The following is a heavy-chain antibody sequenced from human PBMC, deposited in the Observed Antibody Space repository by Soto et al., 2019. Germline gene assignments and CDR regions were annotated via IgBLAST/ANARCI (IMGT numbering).Heavy chain of an antibody. J-gene: IGHJ4*02. CDR1: GYTFTGYG. CDR2: ISAYNGNT. D-gene: IGHD4-17*01. V-gene: IGHV1-18*01. Sequence: QVQLVQSGAEVKKPGASVKVSCKASGYTFTGYGLAWVRQAPGQGLEWMGWISAYNGNTLYAQKFQDRLTMPTDTSTSTAYMELRSLRSDDTAVYFCARPSGGYGDYALSLKYWGQGTLVTVSS. CDR3: ARPSGGYGDYALSLKY.